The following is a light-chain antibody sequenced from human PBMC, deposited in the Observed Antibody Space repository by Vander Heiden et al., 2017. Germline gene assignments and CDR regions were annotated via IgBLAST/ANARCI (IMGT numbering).Light chain of an antibody. CDR2: GAS. CDR3: QQDNNLLS. Sequence: DIQMTQSPSSLSASVGDRVTITCQATHDISTYLNWYQQKPGKAPKLLIYGASNLQKGVPPRFSGSGSGTDFSFTISSLQPEDIATYYCQQDNNLLSFGGGTKVEIK. CDR1: HDISTY. J-gene: IGKJ4*01. V-gene: IGKV1-33*01.